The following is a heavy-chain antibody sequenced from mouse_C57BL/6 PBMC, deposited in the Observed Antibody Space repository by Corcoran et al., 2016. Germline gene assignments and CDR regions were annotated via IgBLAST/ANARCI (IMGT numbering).Heavy chain of an antibody. J-gene: IGHJ4*01. Sequence: EVQLQQSGPELVKPGASVKISCKASGYTFTDYYMNWVKQSHGKSLEGIGDINPNNGGTSYNQKFKGKATLTVDKSSSTAYMELLSLTSEDSAVDYCARWGQLMWYYYAMDYWGQGTSVTVSS. CDR3: ARWGQLMWYYYAMDY. V-gene: IGHV1-26*01. D-gene: IGHD3-2*02. CDR1: GYTFTDYY. CDR2: INPNNGGT.